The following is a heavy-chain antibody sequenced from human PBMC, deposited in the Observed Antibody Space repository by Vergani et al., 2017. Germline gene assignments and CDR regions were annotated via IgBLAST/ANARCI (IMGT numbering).Heavy chain of an antibody. CDR3: ARGVEVPAVSYMDV. V-gene: IGHV4-59*01. D-gene: IGHD2-2*01. CDR2: IYYSGST. J-gene: IGHJ6*03. Sequence: QVQLPESGPGLVKPSETLSLTCTVSGGSISSYYWSWIRQPPGKGLEWIGYIYYSGSTNYNPSLKSRVTISVDTSKNQFSLKLSSVTAADTAVYYCARGVEVPAVSYMDVWGKGTTVTVSS. CDR1: GGSISSYY.